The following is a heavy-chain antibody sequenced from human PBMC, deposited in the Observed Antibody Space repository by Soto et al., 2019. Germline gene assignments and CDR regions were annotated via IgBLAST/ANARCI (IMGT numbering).Heavy chain of an antibody. CDR3: AKEVPYYDFWSAYNWFDP. D-gene: IGHD3-3*01. Sequence: RRSLRLSCATSGFTFSSYAMSWVRQAPGKGLEWVSAISGSGGSIYYADSVKGRFTIWRDNSKNTLYLQMNSLRAEDTAVYYCAKEVPYYDFWSAYNWFDPWGQGTLVTVSS. CDR1: GFTFSSYA. J-gene: IGHJ5*02. CDR2: ISGSGGSI. V-gene: IGHV3-23*01.